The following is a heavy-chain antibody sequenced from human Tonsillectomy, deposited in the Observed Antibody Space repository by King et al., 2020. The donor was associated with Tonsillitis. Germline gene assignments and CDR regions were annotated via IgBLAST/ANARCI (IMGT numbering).Heavy chain of an antibody. CDR2: IYYSGST. J-gene: IGHJ6*03. V-gene: IGHV4-59*08. CDR1: GGSISSYY. D-gene: IGHD3-3*01. CDR3: ARRDYDFWSGPTEDYYYYYMDV. Sequence: QLQESGPGLVKPSETLSLTCTVSGGSISSYYWSWIRQPPGKGLEWIGYIYYSGSTNHNPSLRSRVTISVDTSKNQFSLKLSSVTAADTAVYYCARRDYDFWSGPTEDYYYYYMDVWGKGTTVTVSS.